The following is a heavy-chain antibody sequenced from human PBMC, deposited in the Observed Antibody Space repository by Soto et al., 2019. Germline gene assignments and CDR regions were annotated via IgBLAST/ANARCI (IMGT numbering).Heavy chain of an antibody. CDR1: GFSFRYHG. V-gene: IGHV3-33*01. CDR2: IWYDGTNR. Sequence: QVQLVESGGGVVQPGRSLRLSFAASGFSFRYHGMHWVRQAPGKGLEWLAVIWYDGTNRNYAGSVKGRFTISRDNSNNTLYLHMNSLRAEDTAVYYCARENYESRGYWGGYHFDSWGQGTLVSVSS. J-gene: IGHJ4*02. CDR3: ARENYESRGYWGGYHFDS. D-gene: IGHD3-22*01.